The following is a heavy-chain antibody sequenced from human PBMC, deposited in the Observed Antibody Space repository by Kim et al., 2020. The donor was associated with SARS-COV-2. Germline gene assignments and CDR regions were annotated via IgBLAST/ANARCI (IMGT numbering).Heavy chain of an antibody. J-gene: IGHJ4*02. CDR2: ISYDGSHK. CDR3: AKSFSGSYFGCDY. Sequence: SLRLSCAASGFTFNTYGMHWVRQAPGKGLEWVAVISYDGSHKYYEDSVKGRFTISRDNSKNTLYLQMNSLRIEDTAVYYCAKSFSGSYFGCDYWGQGTLVTVS. D-gene: IGHD1-26*01. CDR1: GFTFNTYG. V-gene: IGHV3-30*18.